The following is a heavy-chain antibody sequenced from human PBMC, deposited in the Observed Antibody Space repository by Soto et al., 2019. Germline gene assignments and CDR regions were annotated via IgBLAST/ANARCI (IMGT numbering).Heavy chain of an antibody. CDR2: IKSKTDGGTT. CDR1: GFTFSNAW. Sequence: EVQLVESGGGLVKPGGSLRLSCAASGFTFSNAWMNWVRQAPGKGLEWVGRIKSKTDGGTTDYAAPVKGRFTISRDDSKNTLYLQMNSLKTEDTAVYYCTTEGRRDDSGDYLVPNDAFDIWGQGTMVTVSS. CDR3: TTEGRRDDSGDYLVPNDAFDI. J-gene: IGHJ3*02. D-gene: IGHD4-17*01. V-gene: IGHV3-15*07.